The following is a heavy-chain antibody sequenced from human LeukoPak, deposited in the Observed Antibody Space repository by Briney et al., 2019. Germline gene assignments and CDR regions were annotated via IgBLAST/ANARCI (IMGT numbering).Heavy chain of an antibody. CDR2: IKEDGREK. V-gene: IGHV3-7*01. D-gene: IGHD2-15*01. Sequence: GGSLRLSCEASGFRFSDYWMTWVRQAPGKGLEWVVNIKEDGREKYYVDSVKGRFTLSKDNAKNSVYLQMNSLGAEDTAVYYCARGWGEKGYCRGGTCNNPQFDYWGQGILVTVSS. J-gene: IGHJ4*02. CDR1: GFRFSDYW. CDR3: ARGWGEKGYCRGGTCNNPQFDY.